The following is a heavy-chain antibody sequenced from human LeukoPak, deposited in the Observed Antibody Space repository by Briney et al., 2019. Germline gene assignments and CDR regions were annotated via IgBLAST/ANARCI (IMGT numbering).Heavy chain of an antibody. V-gene: IGHV3-21*01. D-gene: IGHD6-19*01. J-gene: IGHJ4*02. Sequence: GGSLRLSCAASGFTFSSYSMNWVRQAPGKGLEWVSSISSSSSYIYYADSVKGRFTISRDNAKNSLYLRMNSLRAEDTAVYYCARDHSSGWYSGYFDYWGQGTLVTVSS. CDR2: ISSSSSYI. CDR3: ARDHSSGWYSGYFDY. CDR1: GFTFSSYS.